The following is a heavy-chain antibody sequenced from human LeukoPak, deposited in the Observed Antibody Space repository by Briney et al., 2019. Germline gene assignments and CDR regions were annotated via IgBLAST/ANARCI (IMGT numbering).Heavy chain of an antibody. D-gene: IGHD5-18*01. CDR3: AKASRFGYSYGPREYFYYMDV. CDR2: ISGSGGIT. V-gene: IGHV3-23*01. Sequence: GGSLRLSSAASGVTFSSYAMSWVRQDPGKGLEWVSAISGSGGITYYADSVKGRFTISRDNSKNTLYLQKNTLRAEDTAVYYCAKASRFGYSYGPREYFYYMDVWGKGTTVTISS. CDR1: GVTFSSYA. J-gene: IGHJ6*03.